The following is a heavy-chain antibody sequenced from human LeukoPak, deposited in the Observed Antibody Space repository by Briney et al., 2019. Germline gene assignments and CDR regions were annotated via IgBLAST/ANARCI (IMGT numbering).Heavy chain of an antibody. CDR1: GFTVSSNY. D-gene: IGHD2/OR15-2a*01. J-gene: IGHJ4*02. V-gene: IGHV3-53*01. CDR2: IYSGGTT. Sequence: GGSLRLSCAASGFTVSSNYINWVRQAPGKGLEWVSLIYSGGTTYYADSVKGRFTISRDNSKNTLYLQMNSLRAGDTAVYYCATSGLSRFGFWGQGTLVTVSS. CDR3: ATSGLSRFGF.